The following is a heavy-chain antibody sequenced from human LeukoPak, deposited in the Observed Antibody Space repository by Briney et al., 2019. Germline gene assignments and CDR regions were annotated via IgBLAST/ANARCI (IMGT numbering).Heavy chain of an antibody. V-gene: IGHV1-69*05. J-gene: IGHJ6*03. CDR1: GGTFSSYA. D-gene: IGHD6-6*01. CDR2: IIPIFGTA. CDR3: AGGGAARPSSDYYYYMDV. Sequence: ASVKVSCKASGGTFSSYAISWVRQAPGQGLEWMGGIIPIFGTANYAQKFQGRVTITTDESTSTAYMELSSLRSEDTAVYYCAGGGAARPSSDYYYYMDVWGKGTMVTVSS.